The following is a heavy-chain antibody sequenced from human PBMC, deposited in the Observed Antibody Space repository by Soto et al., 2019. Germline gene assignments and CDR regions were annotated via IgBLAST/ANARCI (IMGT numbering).Heavy chain of an antibody. V-gene: IGHV1-69*01. J-gene: IGHJ3*02. CDR2: IIPIFGTA. D-gene: IGHD3-22*01. Sequence: QVQLVQSGAEVKKPGSSVKVSCKASGGTFSSYAISWVRQAPGQGLEWMGGIIPIFGTANYAQKFQGRVTITADESTSTAYMELSSLRSEDTAVYYCARTGLDYYDSSAAFDIWGQGTMVTVSS. CDR1: GGTFSSYA. CDR3: ARTGLDYYDSSAAFDI.